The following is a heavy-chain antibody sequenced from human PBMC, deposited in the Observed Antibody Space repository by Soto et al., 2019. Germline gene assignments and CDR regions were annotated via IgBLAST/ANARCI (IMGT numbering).Heavy chain of an antibody. CDR3: VRQTGGVATPGDDY. Sequence: QVQLVQSGAEVKKPGASVKVSCEASGYPFSAFDINWVRQAGGQGLEWMGWVNPDSGDTAFAQRFQDRITMTRSTSISTAYMELSRLTSDDTAVYFCVRQTGGVATPGDDYWGQGTLVTVSS. CDR1: GYPFSAFD. V-gene: IGHV1-8*01. CDR2: VNPDSGDT. J-gene: IGHJ4*02. D-gene: IGHD2-15*01.